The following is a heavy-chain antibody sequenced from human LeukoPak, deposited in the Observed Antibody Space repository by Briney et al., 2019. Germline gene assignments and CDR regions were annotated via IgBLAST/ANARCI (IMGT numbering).Heavy chain of an antibody. CDR1: GFTFSSYA. CDR2: ISYDGSNK. J-gene: IGHJ6*02. CDR3: ARETAPTYYYDSSGYYYYYGMDV. D-gene: IGHD3-22*01. V-gene: IGHV3-30-3*01. Sequence: GGPLRLSCAASGFTFSSYAMHWVRQAPGKGLEWVAVISYDGSNKYYADSVKGRFTISRDNSKNTLYLQMNSLRAEDTAVYYCARETAPTYYYDSSGYYYYYGMDVWGQGTTVTVSS.